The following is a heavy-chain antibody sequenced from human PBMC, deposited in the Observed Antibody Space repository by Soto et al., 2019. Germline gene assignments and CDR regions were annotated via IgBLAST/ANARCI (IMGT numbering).Heavy chain of an antibody. CDR3: ATWKTAYAFDI. J-gene: IGHJ3*02. CDR1: GYTLTELS. D-gene: IGHD1-1*01. V-gene: IGHV1-24*01. Sequence: ASVKVSCKVSGYTLTELSMHWARQAPGKGLERMGGFDPEDGETIYAQKFQGRVTMTEDTSTDTAYMELSSLRSEDTAVYYCATWKTAYAFDIWGQGTMVTVSS. CDR2: FDPEDGET.